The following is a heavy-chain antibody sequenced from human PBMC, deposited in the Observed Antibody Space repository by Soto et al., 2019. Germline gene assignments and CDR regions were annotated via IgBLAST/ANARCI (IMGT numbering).Heavy chain of an antibody. CDR1: GGTFSSYA. CDR3: ARSSGSAYWFDP. D-gene: IGHD6-6*01. Sequence: GASVKVSCKASGGTFSSYAISWVRQAPGQGLEWMGWISAYNGNTNYAQKLQGRVTMTTDTSTSTAYMELRSLRSDDTAVYYCARSSGSAYWFDPWGQGTLVTVSS. V-gene: IGHV1-18*01. CDR2: ISAYNGNT. J-gene: IGHJ5*02.